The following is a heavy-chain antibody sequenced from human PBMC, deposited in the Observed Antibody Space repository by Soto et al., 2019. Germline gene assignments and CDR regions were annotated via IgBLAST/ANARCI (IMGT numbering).Heavy chain of an antibody. CDR3: AKDPRVLRYFDWLPTGYFDY. D-gene: IGHD3-9*01. J-gene: IGHJ4*02. V-gene: IGHV3-23*01. Sequence: GGSLRLSCAASGFTFSSYAMSWVCQAPGKGLEWVSAISGSGGSTYYAESVKGRFTISRDNSKNTLYLQMNSLRAEDTAVYYCAKDPRVLRYFDWLPTGYFDYWGQGTLVTVSS. CDR1: GFTFSSYA. CDR2: ISGSGGST.